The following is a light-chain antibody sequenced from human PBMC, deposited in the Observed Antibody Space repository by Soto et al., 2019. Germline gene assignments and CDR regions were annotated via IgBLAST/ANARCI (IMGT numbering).Light chain of an antibody. CDR3: QQFSTFLLT. Sequence: DIQMTQSPPALSASVGDTVIITCRASQSIGSLLAWYQQKPGKAPKLLIYEASSLQSGVPSRFSGSGSGTEFTLTISSLQPDEFGTYYCQQFSTFLLTFGRGTKVEIK. J-gene: IGKJ4*01. CDR2: EAS. V-gene: IGKV1-5*03. CDR1: QSIGSL.